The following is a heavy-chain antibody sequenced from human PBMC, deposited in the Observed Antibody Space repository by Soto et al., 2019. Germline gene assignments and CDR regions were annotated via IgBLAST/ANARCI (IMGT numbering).Heavy chain of an antibody. D-gene: IGHD5-12*01. Sequence: GGSLRLSCAASGFTFSSYGMHWVRQAPGKGLEWVAVIWYDGSNKYYADSVKGRFTISRDNSKNTLYLQMNSLRAEATAVYYCARITEDSGYDWGLGPLDYWGQGTLVTVSS. V-gene: IGHV3-33*01. CDR2: IWYDGSNK. CDR3: ARITEDSGYDWGLGPLDY. J-gene: IGHJ4*02. CDR1: GFTFSSYG.